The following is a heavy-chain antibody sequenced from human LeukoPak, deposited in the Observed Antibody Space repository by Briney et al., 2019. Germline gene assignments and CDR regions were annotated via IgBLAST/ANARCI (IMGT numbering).Heavy chain of an antibody. D-gene: IGHD5-12*01. CDR3: AKLCGSEAAFDI. CDR2: IRYDGSNK. Sequence: GGSLRLSCAASAFTFSSYGMHWVRQAPGKGLEWVAFIRYDGSNKYYADSVKGRFTVSRDNSKNTLYLQMNSLRAEDTAVYYCAKLCGSEAAFDIWGQGTMVTVSS. J-gene: IGHJ3*02. V-gene: IGHV3-30*02. CDR1: AFTFSSYG.